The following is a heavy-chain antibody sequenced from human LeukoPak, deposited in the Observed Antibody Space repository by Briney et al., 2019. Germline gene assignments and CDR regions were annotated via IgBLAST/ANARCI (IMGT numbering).Heavy chain of an antibody. CDR3: ARDGKGFGELLY. D-gene: IGHD3-10*01. Sequence: GGYLRFSCAAYGFTFSSFGMHWVRQAPGKELEWVAIVWYDGSKRYYADSVKGRFTISRDDSKNTLYLQMNSLRAEDTAVYYCARDGKGFGELLYWGQGTLVTVSS. CDR1: GFTFSSFG. J-gene: IGHJ4*02. CDR2: VWYDGSKR. V-gene: IGHV3-33*01.